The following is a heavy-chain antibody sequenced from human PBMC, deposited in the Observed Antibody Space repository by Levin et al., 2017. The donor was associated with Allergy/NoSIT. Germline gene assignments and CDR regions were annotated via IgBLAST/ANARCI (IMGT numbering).Heavy chain of an antibody. V-gene: IGHV1-2*02. J-gene: IGHJ4*02. CDR3: ARTLVRARGCLGY. CDR2: INPNSGGT. D-gene: IGHD3-9*01. CDR1: GYTFTGYY. Sequence: AGESLKISCKASGYTFTGYYMHWVRQAPGQGLEWMGWINPNSGGTNYAQKFQGRVTMTRDTSISTAYMELSRLRSDDTAVYYCARTLVRARGCLGYWGQGTLVTVSS.